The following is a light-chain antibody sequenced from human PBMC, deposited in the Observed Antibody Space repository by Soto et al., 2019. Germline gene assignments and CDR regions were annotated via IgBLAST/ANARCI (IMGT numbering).Light chain of an antibody. CDR2: LGS. J-gene: IGKJ3*01. V-gene: IGKV2-28*01. CDR3: MQALQTPFT. Sequence: DIVMTQSPLSLPVTPGEPASISCRSSQSLLHSNGYNYLDWYLQKPGQSPLLLIYLGSTRASGVPDRFSGSGSGTDFTLKISRVEAEDVGVYYCMQALQTPFTFGPGTKVDIK. CDR1: QSLLHSNGYNY.